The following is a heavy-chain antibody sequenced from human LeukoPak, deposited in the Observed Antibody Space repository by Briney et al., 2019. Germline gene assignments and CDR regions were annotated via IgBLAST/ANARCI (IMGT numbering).Heavy chain of an antibody. Sequence: GGSLRLSCAASGFTFSSYSMNWVRQAPGKGLEWVSSISGSSSYIYYADSVKGRFTVSRDDSKNTLYLQMNSLRVEDTALYYCAKESNGRRFDFDYWGQGTLATVSS. J-gene: IGHJ4*02. D-gene: IGHD1-26*01. V-gene: IGHV3-21*04. CDR1: GFTFSSYS. CDR3: AKESNGRRFDFDY. CDR2: ISGSSSYI.